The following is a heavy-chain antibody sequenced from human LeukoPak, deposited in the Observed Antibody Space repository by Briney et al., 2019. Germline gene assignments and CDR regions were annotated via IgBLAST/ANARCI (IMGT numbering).Heavy chain of an antibody. CDR1: GFTFSSYA. Sequence: PGGSLRLSCAASGFTFSSYAMSWVRQAPGKGLEWVSAIVGSGDSTFYADSVKGRFTISRDNSRNTLYLQMNSLRAEHTAVYSCAKDLNKILRYCDWLSALDYWGQGTLVTVSS. D-gene: IGHD3-9*01. CDR3: AKDLNKILRYCDWLSALDY. CDR2: IVGSGDST. J-gene: IGHJ4*02. V-gene: IGHV3-23*01.